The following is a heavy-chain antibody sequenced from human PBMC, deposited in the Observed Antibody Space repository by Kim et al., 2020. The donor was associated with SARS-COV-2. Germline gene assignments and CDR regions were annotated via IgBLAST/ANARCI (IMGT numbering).Heavy chain of an antibody. CDR2: IYYSGST. V-gene: IGHV4-61*01. Sequence: SETLSLTCTVSGGSVSSGSYYWSWIRQPPGKGLEWIGYIYYSGSTNYNPSLKSRVTISVDTSKNKFSLKLSSVTAADTAVYYCARDRLEEDYDALDAFDIWGQGTMVTVSS. CDR1: GGSVSSGSYY. J-gene: IGHJ3*02. CDR3: ARDRLEEDYDALDAFDI. D-gene: IGHD3-3*01.